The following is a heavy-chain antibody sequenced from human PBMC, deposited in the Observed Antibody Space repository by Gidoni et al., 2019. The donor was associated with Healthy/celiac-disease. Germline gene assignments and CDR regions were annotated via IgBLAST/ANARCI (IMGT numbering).Heavy chain of an antibody. J-gene: IGHJ3*02. D-gene: IGHD3-22*01. Sequence: EVQLLESGGGLVQPGGSLRLSCAASGFTFSSHAMSWVRQAPGKGLEWVSAISGSGGSTYYADSVKGRFTISRDNSKNTLYLQMNSLRAEDTAVYYCAKSKGGITMIVVVDDAFDIWGQGTMVTVSS. CDR3: AKSKGGITMIVVVDDAFDI. V-gene: IGHV3-23*01. CDR2: ISGSGGST. CDR1: GFTFSSHA.